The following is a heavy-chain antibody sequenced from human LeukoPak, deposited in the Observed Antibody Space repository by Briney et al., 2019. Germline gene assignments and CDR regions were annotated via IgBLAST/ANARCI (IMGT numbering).Heavy chain of an antibody. V-gene: IGHV5-51*01. Sequence: GESLKISCKGSGYSFTSYWIGWVRQMPGKGLEWMAIIYPGDSDTRYSPSFQGQVTISADKSISTAYLQWSSLKASDTAMYYCARLTMVRGVIRQIDYWGQGTLVTVSS. D-gene: IGHD3-10*01. CDR2: IYPGDSDT. CDR3: ARLTMVRGVIRQIDY. J-gene: IGHJ4*02. CDR1: GYSFTSYW.